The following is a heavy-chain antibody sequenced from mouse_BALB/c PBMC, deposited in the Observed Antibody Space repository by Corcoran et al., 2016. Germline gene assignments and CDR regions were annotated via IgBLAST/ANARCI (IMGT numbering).Heavy chain of an antibody. CDR1: GYTFTTYT. J-gene: IGHJ3*01. CDR3: ARDYPFAY. CDR2: INPSSGYT. D-gene: IGHD2-13*01. V-gene: IGHV1-4*02. Sequence: QVQLQQSAAELARPGASVKMSCKASGYTFTTYTRHWGKQRPGQGLEWIGYINPSSGYTEYIQKFKDKTTLTADKSSNTAYMQLSSLTSEDSAVYYCARDYPFAYWGQGTLVTVSA.